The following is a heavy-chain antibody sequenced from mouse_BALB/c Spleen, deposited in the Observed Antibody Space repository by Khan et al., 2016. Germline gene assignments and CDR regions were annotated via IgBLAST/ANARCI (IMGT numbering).Heavy chain of an antibody. Sequence: EVQLQESGPGLVKPSQSLSLTCTVTGYSITSDYAWNWIRQFPGNKLEWMGYITYSASTSYNPSLKSRISITRDTSKNQFFLQLNSVTTEDTATYYCAKYGSDYWYFDGGGAGTTVTVSS. V-gene: IGHV3-2*02. J-gene: IGHJ1*01. D-gene: IGHD1-1*01. CDR2: ITYSAST. CDR1: GYSITSDYA. CDR3: AKYGSDYWYFDG.